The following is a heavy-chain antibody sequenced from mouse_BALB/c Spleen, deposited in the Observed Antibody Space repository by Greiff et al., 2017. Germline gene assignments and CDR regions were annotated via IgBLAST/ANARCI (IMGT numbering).Heavy chain of an antibody. CDR2: IWAGGST. Sequence: VKLVESGPGLVAPSQSLSITCTVSGFSLTSYGVHWVRQPPGKGLEWLGVIWAGGSTNYNSALMSRLSISKDNSKSQVFLKMNSLQTDDTAMYYCARDRGDDWYFDVWGAGTTVTVSS. CDR3: ARDRGDDWYFDV. V-gene: IGHV2-9*02. J-gene: IGHJ1*01. CDR1: GFSLTSYG. D-gene: IGHD3-1*01.